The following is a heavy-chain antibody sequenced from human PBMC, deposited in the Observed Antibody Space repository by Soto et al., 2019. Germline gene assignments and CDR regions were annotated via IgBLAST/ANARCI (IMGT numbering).Heavy chain of an antibody. CDR3: AKAWSGYYYFDF. CDR1: GFTFSSYA. CDR2: ISGSGGST. J-gene: IGHJ4*02. Sequence: SCKASGFTFSSYAMSWVRQAPGKGLEWVSAISGSGGSTYYADSVKGRFTISRDNSKNTLYLQVNSLRAEDTAVYYCAKAWSGYYYFDFWGQGTLVTVSS. V-gene: IGHV3-23*01. D-gene: IGHD3-3*01.